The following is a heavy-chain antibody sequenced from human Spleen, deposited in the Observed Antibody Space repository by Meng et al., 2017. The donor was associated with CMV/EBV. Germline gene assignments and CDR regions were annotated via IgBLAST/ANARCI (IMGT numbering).Heavy chain of an antibody. CDR3: ARRDEERYSFDY. CDR2: ISPSSGRT. Sequence: ASVKVSCKASGYTFTSYDISWVRQATGQGLEWMGIISPSSGRTTYAKRFQGRVTMTRDTSTSTVYMELSSLRSEDTAVYYCARRDEERYSFDYWGQGTLVTVSS. D-gene: IGHD5-24*01. CDR1: GYTFTSYD. J-gene: IGHJ4*02. V-gene: IGHV1-46*01.